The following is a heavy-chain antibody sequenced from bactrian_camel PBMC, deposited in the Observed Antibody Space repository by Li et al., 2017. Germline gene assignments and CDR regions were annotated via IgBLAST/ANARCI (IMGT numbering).Heavy chain of an antibody. D-gene: IGHD6*01. J-gene: IGHJ4*01. V-gene: IGHV3S1*01. CDR2: IATGSGNT. CDR1: GYTYNRNC. CDR3: ATGAGGSRI. Sequence: HVQLVESGGGSVQAGGSLRLSCAASGYTYNRNCMAWFRQAPGKEREGVARIATGSGNTYYADSVKGRFPISRDNAKNTLHLQMNGLKSEDTALYYCATGAGGSRIWGQGTQVTVS.